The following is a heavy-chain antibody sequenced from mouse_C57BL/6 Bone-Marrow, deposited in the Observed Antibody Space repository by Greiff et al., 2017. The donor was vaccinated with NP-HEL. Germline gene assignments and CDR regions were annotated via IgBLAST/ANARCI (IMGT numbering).Heavy chain of an antibody. CDR2: IDPSDSYT. CDR1: GYTFTSYW. CDR3: APFYYYLSY. V-gene: IGHV1-69*01. J-gene: IGHJ2*01. D-gene: IGHD1-1*01. Sequence: QVQLKQPGAELVMPGASVKLSCKASGYTFTSYWMHWVKQRPGQGLEWIGEIDPSDSYTNYNQKFKGKSTLTVDKSSSTAYMQLSSLTSEDSAVYYCAPFYYYLSYWGQGTTLTVSS.